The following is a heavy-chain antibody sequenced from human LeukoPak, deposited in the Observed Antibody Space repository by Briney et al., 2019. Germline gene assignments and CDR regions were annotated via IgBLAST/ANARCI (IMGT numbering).Heavy chain of an antibody. Sequence: GASVKVSCKASGYTFTSYYMHWVRQAPGQGLEWMGIINPSGGSTSYAQKLQGRVTMTTDTSTSTAYMELRSLRSDDTAVYYCARGGITMVRGVMPIFDYWGQGTLVTVSS. J-gene: IGHJ4*02. CDR3: ARGGITMVRGVMPIFDY. D-gene: IGHD3-10*01. V-gene: IGHV1-46*01. CDR1: GYTFTSYY. CDR2: INPSGGST.